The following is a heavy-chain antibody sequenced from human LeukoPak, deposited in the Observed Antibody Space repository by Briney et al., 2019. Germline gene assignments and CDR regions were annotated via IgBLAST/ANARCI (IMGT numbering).Heavy chain of an antibody. Sequence: SETLSLTCTVSGGSLSSYFWSWIRQPPGKGLEWIGNIYSTGGTSYNPSLKSRVTISVDTSKKRFSLRVSSVTAADTAVYYCARDGGGTSRPFDYWGQGTPVTVSS. J-gene: IGHJ4*02. CDR3: ARDGGGTSRPFDY. CDR2: IYSTGGT. CDR1: GGSLSSYF. D-gene: IGHD2-2*01. V-gene: IGHV4-59*01.